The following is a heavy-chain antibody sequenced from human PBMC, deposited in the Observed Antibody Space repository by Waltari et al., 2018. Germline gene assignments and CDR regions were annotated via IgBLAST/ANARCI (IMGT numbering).Heavy chain of an antibody. CDR1: GFTFTSSA. CDR3: AAAPSYDSSGYPPNFDY. J-gene: IGHJ4*02. V-gene: IGHV1-58*02. D-gene: IGHD3-22*01. Sequence: QMQLVQSGPEVKKPGTSVKFSCKASGFTFTSSAMQWVRQARGQRLEWIGWIVVGSGNTNYAQKFQERVTITRDMSTSTAYMELSSLRSEDTAVYYCAAAPSYDSSGYPPNFDYWGQGTLVTVSS. CDR2: IVVGSGNT.